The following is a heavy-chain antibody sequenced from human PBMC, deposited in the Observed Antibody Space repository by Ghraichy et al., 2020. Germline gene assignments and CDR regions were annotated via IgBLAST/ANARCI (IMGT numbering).Heavy chain of an antibody. CDR3: ARLRGYTIYMNPRIDS. J-gene: IGHJ4*02. V-gene: IGHV4-39*01. Sequence: SETLSLTCTVSGVSINTISDFWGWIHQPPGKGLEWIGSLNNTGSAFYNPSLKSPVTMSVDTSKNQFFLHLKSVTAADTATYFCARLRGYTIYMNPRIDSWGQGTLVTVSS. D-gene: IGHD6-25*01. CDR1: GVSINTISDF. CDR2: LNNTGSA.